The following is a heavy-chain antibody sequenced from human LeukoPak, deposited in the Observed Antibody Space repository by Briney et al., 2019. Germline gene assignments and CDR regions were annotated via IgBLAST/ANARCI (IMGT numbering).Heavy chain of an antibody. J-gene: IGHJ4*02. CDR1: GGSISSSSYY. CDR2: IDYSGNT. D-gene: IGHD5/OR15-5a*01. Sequence: SETLSLTCTVSGGSISSSSYYWGWIRQPPGKGLEWIGNIDYSGNTYYNPSLKSRVTISVDTSKNQFSLKLSSVTAADTAVYYCARDPGVSAAAGAYWGQGTLVTVSS. CDR3: ARDPGVSAAAGAY. V-gene: IGHV4-39*07.